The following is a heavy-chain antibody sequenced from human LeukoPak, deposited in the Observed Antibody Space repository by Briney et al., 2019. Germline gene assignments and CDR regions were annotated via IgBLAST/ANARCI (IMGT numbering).Heavy chain of an antibody. CDR1: GGSISSYY. D-gene: IGHD2-2*01. Sequence: SETLSLTCTVSGGSISSYYWNWIRQPPGKGLEWIGYIYYSGITNYNPSLKSRVTISVDTSKNQFSLKLSSVVAADTAVYYCTRLPRCSTTNCPGMDVWGQGTTVTVSS. CDR3: TRLPRCSTTNCPGMDV. J-gene: IGHJ6*02. V-gene: IGHV4-59*01. CDR2: IYYSGIT.